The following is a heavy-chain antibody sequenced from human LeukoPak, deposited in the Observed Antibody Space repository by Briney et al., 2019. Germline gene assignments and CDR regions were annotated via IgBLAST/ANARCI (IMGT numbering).Heavy chain of an antibody. V-gene: IGHV3-30*02. D-gene: IGHD6-13*01. CDR2: IRHDGNVQ. J-gene: IGHJ4*02. Sequence: GGSLRLSCAASGFMFSIYGMHWVRQAPGKGLEWVAYIRHDGNVQLYADSVKGRLTISRDDSKNTLYLHLNNLGPEDTALYFCAKLTPGTATPFDSWGQGTLVTVSS. CDR3: AKLTPGTATPFDS. CDR1: GFMFSIYG.